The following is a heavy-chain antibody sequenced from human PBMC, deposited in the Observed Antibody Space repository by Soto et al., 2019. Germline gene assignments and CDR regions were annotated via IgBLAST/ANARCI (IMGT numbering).Heavy chain of an antibody. Sequence: XXTLSLNCTVSGGSISSSSYHWGSIRQPPGKGLEWIGSIYYSGSTYYNPSLKSRVTISVDTSKNQFSLKLSSVKAADTAVYYCARRIAVAGTIAFDVWGQGTMVTVSS. V-gene: IGHV4-39*01. J-gene: IGHJ3*01. CDR1: GGSISSSSYH. D-gene: IGHD6-19*01. CDR3: ARRIAVAGTIAFDV. CDR2: IYYSGST.